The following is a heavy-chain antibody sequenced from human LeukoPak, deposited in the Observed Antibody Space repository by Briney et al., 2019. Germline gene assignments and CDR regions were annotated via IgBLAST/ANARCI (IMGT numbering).Heavy chain of an antibody. CDR3: VIGGGLYYFDY. Sequence: PGGSPRLSCAASGFTFSDYYMSWIRQAPGKGLEYVSAISSNGGSTYYADSVKGRFTISRDNSKNTLYLQMSSLRAEDTAVYYCVIGGGLYYFDYWGQGTLVTVSS. CDR1: GFTFSDYY. J-gene: IGHJ4*02. V-gene: IGHV3-64D*06. D-gene: IGHD3-22*01. CDR2: ISSNGGST.